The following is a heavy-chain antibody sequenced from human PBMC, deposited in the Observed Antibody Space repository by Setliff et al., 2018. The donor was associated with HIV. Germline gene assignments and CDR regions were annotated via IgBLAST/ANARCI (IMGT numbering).Heavy chain of an antibody. CDR1: GGTFSSYA. CDR2: IIPIFGTA. Sequence: SVKVSCKASGGTFSSYAISWVRQAPGQGLEWMGGIIPIFGTANYAQKFQGRVTITADESTSTAYTELSSLRSEDTAVYYCARESFWSGYSPGGFDYWGQGTLVTVSS. V-gene: IGHV1-69*13. J-gene: IGHJ4*02. CDR3: ARESFWSGYSPGGFDY. D-gene: IGHD3-3*01.